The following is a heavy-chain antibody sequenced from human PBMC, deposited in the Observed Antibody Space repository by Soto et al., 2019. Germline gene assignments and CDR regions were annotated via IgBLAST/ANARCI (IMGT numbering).Heavy chain of an antibody. D-gene: IGHD6-13*01. J-gene: IGHJ1*01. CDR2: IKQDGSEK. CDR1: GFPFSSYW. Sequence: GGSLRLSCVASGFPFSSYWMIWVRQAPGKGLEWVANIKQDGSEKYYVDSVKGRFTISRDNAKNSLYLQMNSLRAEDTAVYYCAIAKWSSSWYNYFQHWGQGTLVTVSS. CDR3: AIAKWSSSWYNYFQH. V-gene: IGHV3-7*01.